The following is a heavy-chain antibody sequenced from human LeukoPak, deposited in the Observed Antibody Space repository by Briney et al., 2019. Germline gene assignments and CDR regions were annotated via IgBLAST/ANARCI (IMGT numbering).Heavy chain of an antibody. V-gene: IGHV3-21*01. Sequence: PGGSLRLSCAASGFTFSSYSMNWVRQAPGKGLEWVSSISSSSSYIYYADSVKGRFTISRDNAKNSLYLQMNSLRAEDTAVYYCARVRLMVRDSEAFDIWGQGTMVTVSS. CDR1: GFTFSSYS. CDR3: ARVRLMVRDSEAFDI. D-gene: IGHD4-23*01. CDR2: ISSSSSYI. J-gene: IGHJ3*02.